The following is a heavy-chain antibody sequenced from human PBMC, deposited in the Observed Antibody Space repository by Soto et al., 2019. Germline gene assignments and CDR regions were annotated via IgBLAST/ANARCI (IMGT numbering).Heavy chain of an antibody. J-gene: IGHJ6*04. CDR2: IYPSDSYT. CDR1: GYSFTIYW. D-gene: IGHD3-9*01. Sequence: LGESLKISCNGSGYSFTIYWISLGRQMPGKGLAGGGMIYPSDSYTNYSPSFQGHVTISADKSITTAYLQWSSLKASDTAIYYRASSIFHYCLHVRGKGTTVPVSS. CDR3: ASSIFHYCLHV. V-gene: IGHV5-10-1*01.